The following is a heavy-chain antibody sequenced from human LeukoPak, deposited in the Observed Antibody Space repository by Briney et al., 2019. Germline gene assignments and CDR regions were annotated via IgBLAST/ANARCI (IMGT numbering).Heavy chain of an antibody. Sequence: GASVKVSCKASGYTFTSYDINWVRQATGQGLEWMGWMNPNSGNTGYAQKFQGRVTMTRDTSISTAYMELSSLRSEDTAVYYCARYYDILTGTPSFDYWGQGTLVTVSS. CDR1: GYTFTSYD. J-gene: IGHJ4*02. CDR3: ARYYDILTGTPSFDY. D-gene: IGHD3-9*01. V-gene: IGHV1-8*01. CDR2: MNPNSGNT.